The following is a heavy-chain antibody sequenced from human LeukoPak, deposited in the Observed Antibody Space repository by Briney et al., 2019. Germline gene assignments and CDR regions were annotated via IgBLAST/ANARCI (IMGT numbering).Heavy chain of an antibody. D-gene: IGHD2-2*01. CDR1: GFTFSGSA. CDR2: IRGKANSYAT. Sequence: SGGSLRLSCAASGFTFSGSAMHWVRQASGKGLEWVGRIRGKANSYATAYAASVKGSFTISRDDSKNTAYLQMNSLKTEDTAVYYCTRRHFDRYCSSTSCQDQYFDYWGQGTLVTVSS. CDR3: TRRHFDRYCSSTSCQDQYFDY. J-gene: IGHJ4*02. V-gene: IGHV3-73*01.